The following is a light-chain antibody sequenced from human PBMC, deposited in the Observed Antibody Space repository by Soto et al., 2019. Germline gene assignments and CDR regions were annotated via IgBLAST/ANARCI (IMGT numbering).Light chain of an antibody. CDR3: QQRSNWPPT. Sequence: EIVMTQSPATLSASPGERATLSCRASHSVDTNLAWYQQKPGQAPRLLISGASTRATGVPARFSGSGSGSEFTLTISSLEPEDFAVYYCQQRSNWPPTFGQGTKVEIK. CDR1: HSVDTN. CDR2: GAS. J-gene: IGKJ1*01. V-gene: IGKV3-15*01.